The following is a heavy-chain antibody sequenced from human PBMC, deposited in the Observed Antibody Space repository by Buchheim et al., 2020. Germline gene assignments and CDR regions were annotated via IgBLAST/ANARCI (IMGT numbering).Heavy chain of an antibody. D-gene: IGHD1-26*01. V-gene: IGHV3-48*02. J-gene: IGHJ4*02. Sequence: DVQLVESGGGLIQPGGSLRLSCAASGFTFSSYSMNWVRQAPGKGLEWVSYISSGNTITTHYAHSVLGRFTISSDNANNSLYLQMNSLRDEDTAVYYCARRGVREFDYWGQGTL. CDR3: ARRGVREFDY. CDR2: ISSGNTITT. CDR1: GFTFSSYS.